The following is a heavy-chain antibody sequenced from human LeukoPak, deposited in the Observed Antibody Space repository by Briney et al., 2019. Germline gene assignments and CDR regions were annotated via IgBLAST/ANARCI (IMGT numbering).Heavy chain of an antibody. CDR3: AKGPTIPPYYPSGNYYETKAQFDF. Sequence: GGSLRLSCAASEFTFSSFWMNWVRQAPGKGLEWVGNIKEDGSEKYYVDSEKGGITISRENAKNSLYLQMNSLNTEDTALYYCAKGPTIPPYYPSGNYYETKAQFDFWGQGTLVTVSS. CDR1: EFTFSSFW. CDR2: IKEDGSEK. V-gene: IGHV3-7*03. J-gene: IGHJ4*02. D-gene: IGHD3-10*01.